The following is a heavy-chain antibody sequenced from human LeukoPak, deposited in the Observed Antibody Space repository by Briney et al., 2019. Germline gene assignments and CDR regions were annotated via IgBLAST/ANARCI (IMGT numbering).Heavy chain of an antibody. CDR3: ARGAPYYDFWSGYSNYYGMDV. J-gene: IGHJ6*02. CDR2: FDPEDGET. CDR1: GYTFTSYG. Sequence: ASVKVSCKASGYTFTSYGISWVRQAPGQGLEWMGGFDPEDGETIYAQKFQGRVTMTEDTSTDTAYMELSSLRSEDTAVYYCARGAPYYDFWSGYSNYYGMDVWGQGTTVTVSS. D-gene: IGHD3-3*01. V-gene: IGHV1-24*01.